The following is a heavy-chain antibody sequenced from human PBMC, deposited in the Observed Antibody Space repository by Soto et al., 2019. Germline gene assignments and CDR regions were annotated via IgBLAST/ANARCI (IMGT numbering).Heavy chain of an antibody. CDR2: ISVTGSGT. V-gene: IGHV3-23*01. CDR1: RFTFSSYD. Sequence: EVQLLESGGGLVQPGGSLGLSCAASRFTFSSYDMSWVRQAPGKGLEYVSSISVTGSGTYYADSVKGRFTISRDNSKNTLYLQMNSLRVEDTAVYYCARTTTTKSRDYWGQGTLVTVSS. D-gene: IGHD4-17*01. J-gene: IGHJ4*02. CDR3: ARTTTTKSRDY.